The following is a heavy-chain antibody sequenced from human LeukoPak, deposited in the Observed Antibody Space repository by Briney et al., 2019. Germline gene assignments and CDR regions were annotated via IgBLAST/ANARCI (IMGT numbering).Heavy chain of an antibody. Sequence: ASVKVSYKASGYTFTGYYLHWVRQAPGQGLEWMGWFNPNSGGTKYAQKFQGRVTMTRDTSISTAYMELSRLRSDDTVVYYCARDYGDYGRDYWGQGTLVTVSS. V-gene: IGHV1-2*02. CDR1: GYTFTGYY. D-gene: IGHD4-17*01. CDR2: FNPNSGGT. J-gene: IGHJ4*02. CDR3: ARDYGDYGRDY.